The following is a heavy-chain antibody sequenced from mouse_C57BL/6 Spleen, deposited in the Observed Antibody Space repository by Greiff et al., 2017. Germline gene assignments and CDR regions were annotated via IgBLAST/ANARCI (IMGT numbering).Heavy chain of an antibody. CDR3: AWGIFTTVVAGSYWYFDV. J-gene: IGHJ1*03. V-gene: IGHV1-64*01. Sequence: QVQLQQPGAELVKPGASVKLSCKASGYTFTSYWMHWVKQRPGQGLEWIGMIHPNSGSTNYNEKFKSKATLTVDKSSSTAYMQLSSLTSEDSAVYYCAWGIFTTVVAGSYWYFDVWGTGTTVTVSS. CDR1: GYTFTSYW. D-gene: IGHD1-1*01. CDR2: IHPNSGST.